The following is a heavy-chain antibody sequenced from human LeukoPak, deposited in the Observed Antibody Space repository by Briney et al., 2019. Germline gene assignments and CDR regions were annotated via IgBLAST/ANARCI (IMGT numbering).Heavy chain of an antibody. V-gene: IGHV3-23*01. CDR2: ISGSGGST. CDR3: AKGSTLDIVVVPAAKAHFDY. Sequence: QPGGSLRLSCAASGFTFSSYAMSWVRQAPGKGLEWVSAISGSGGSTYYADSVKGRFTISRDNSKNTLYLQMNSLRAEDTAVYYCAKGSTLDIVVVPAAKAHFDYWGQGTLVTVSS. D-gene: IGHD2-2*01. J-gene: IGHJ4*02. CDR1: GFTFSSYA.